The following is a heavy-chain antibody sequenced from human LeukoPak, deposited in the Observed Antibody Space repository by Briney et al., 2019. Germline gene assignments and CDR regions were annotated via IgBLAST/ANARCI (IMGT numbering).Heavy chain of an antibody. CDR3: AKDPTMIVVVIPDY. CDR1: GFTFSYYD. J-gene: IGHJ4*02. Sequence: GGSLRLSCAASGFTFSYYDMSWVRQAPGKGLEWVASITLSGGSTFYADSVKGRFTISRDNSKNTLYLQMNSLSAEDTAVYYCAKDPTMIVVVIPDYWGQGTLVTVSS. V-gene: IGHV3-23*01. D-gene: IGHD3-22*01. CDR2: ITLSGGST.